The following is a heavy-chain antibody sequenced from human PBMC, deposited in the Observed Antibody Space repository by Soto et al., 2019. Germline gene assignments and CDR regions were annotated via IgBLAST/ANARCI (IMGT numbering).Heavy chain of an antibody. CDR1: GGSISSYY. CDR3: ARELFGRSVWFDP. J-gene: IGHJ5*02. V-gene: IGHV4-59*01. D-gene: IGHD3-10*01. Sequence: QVQLQESGPGLVKPSETLSLTCTVSGGSISSYYWSWIRQPPGKGLEWIGYIYYSGSTNYNPSLKCRVTISVDTSKNQFSLKLSSVTAADTAVYYCARELFGRSVWFDPWGQGTLVTVSS. CDR2: IYYSGST.